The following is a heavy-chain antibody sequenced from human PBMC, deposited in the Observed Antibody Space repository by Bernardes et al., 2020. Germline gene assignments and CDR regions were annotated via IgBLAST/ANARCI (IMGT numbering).Heavy chain of an antibody. CDR1: GFSFSIYA. J-gene: IGHJ6*03. Sequence: GGSLRLSCAASGFSFSIYAMTWVRQAPGKGLEWVSSISSASGSIHYADSVKGRFTISRDNSKNTLYLQMNSLRAEDTAVYYCAKNRLSNAYYYYMDVWGKGTTVTVSS. V-gene: IGHV3-23*01. D-gene: IGHD2-8*01. CDR2: ISSASGSI. CDR3: AKNRLSNAYYYYMDV.